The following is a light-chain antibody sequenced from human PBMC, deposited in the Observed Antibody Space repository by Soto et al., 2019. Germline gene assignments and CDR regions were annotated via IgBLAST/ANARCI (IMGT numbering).Light chain of an antibody. CDR2: KAS. CDR3: QQYNSYWT. V-gene: IGKV1-5*03. CDR1: QSISSW. Sequence: DIQMTHSPSTLSAPLGYRVTITCRASQSISSWLAWYQQKPGKAPKLLIYKASSLESGVPSRFSGSGSGTEFTLTISSLQPDDFATYYCQQYNSYWTFGQGTKVDI. J-gene: IGKJ1*01.